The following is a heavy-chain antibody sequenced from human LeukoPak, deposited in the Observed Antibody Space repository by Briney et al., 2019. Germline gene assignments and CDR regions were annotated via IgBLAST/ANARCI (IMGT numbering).Heavy chain of an antibody. CDR1: GFNFGNYA. Sequence: PGGSLRLSCAASGFNFGNYAMHWVRQAPGKGLEWVSLIPSGGSYEYYADSVKGRFTISRDDSGNTLYLQLNSLRPEDTAVYYCARDSTYYYESGSSGPHYFDNWGQGTLVTVSS. D-gene: IGHD3-10*01. J-gene: IGHJ4*02. V-gene: IGHV3-30-3*01. CDR2: IPSGGSYE. CDR3: ARDSTYYYESGSSGPHYFDN.